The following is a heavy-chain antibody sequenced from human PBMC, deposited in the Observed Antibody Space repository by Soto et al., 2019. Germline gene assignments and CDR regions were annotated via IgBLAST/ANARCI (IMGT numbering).Heavy chain of an antibody. CDR2: INPNGGVT. J-gene: IGHJ6*03. CDR3: ARESGGATASLCDYYFYMDV. V-gene: IGHV1-2*04. D-gene: IGHD1-26*01. CDR1: GDTFNDYY. Sequence: QVQLVQSGAEVKKPGASVTVSCRSSGDTFNDYYIHWVRQAPGQGLEWMGWINPNGGVTKYAQKFQGWVTMPREAYIRTVYLQLSRLRSDYTAVYYCARESGGATASLCDYYFYMDVWGTGTTVTVSS.